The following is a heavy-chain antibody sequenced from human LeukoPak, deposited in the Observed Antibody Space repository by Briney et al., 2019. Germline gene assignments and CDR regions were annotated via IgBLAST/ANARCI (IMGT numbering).Heavy chain of an antibody. V-gene: IGHV3-13*01. CDR2: IGTAGDT. CDR3: ARDGASGWSYVY. J-gene: IGHJ4*02. CDR1: GFTFSNFD. Sequence: GGSLRLSCAASGFTFSNFDMHWVRQATGKGLEWVSTIGTAGDTSYPGSVKGRFTISRENAKNTLYLQMNSLRADDAAVYYCARDGASGWSYVYWGQGTLVTVSS. D-gene: IGHD6-19*01.